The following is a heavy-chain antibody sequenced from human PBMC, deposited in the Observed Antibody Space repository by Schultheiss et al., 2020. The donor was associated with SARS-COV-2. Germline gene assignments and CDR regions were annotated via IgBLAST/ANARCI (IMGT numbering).Heavy chain of an antibody. J-gene: IGHJ6*02. CDR3: ARDDGSGSYFAYYGMDV. Sequence: GGSLRLSCAASGFTFSSYEMSWVRQAPGKGLEWVSYIGGSGSTIHYADSVKGRFTISGDKSKNTLYLQMNSLRTKDTAVYYCARDDGSGSYFAYYGMDVWGQGTTVTVSS. CDR1: GFTFSSYE. CDR2: IGGSGSTI. D-gene: IGHD3-10*01. V-gene: IGHV3-48*03.